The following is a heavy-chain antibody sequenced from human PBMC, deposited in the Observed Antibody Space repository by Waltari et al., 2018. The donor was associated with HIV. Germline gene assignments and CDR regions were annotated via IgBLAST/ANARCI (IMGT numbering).Heavy chain of an antibody. CDR3: AGRGYCSSISGYTRFDP. CDR1: GGSFSVSY. D-gene: IGHD2-2*02. J-gene: IGHJ5*02. CDR2: INHSGST. Sequence: QVQLQQWGAGLLKPSETLSLTCAVYGGSFSVSYWTWSRQSPGKGLEWMGEINHSGSTNYNPSLKSRVTISVDTSKNQFSLKLSSVTAADTAVYYCAGRGYCSSISGYTRFDPWGQGTLVTVSS. V-gene: IGHV4-34*01.